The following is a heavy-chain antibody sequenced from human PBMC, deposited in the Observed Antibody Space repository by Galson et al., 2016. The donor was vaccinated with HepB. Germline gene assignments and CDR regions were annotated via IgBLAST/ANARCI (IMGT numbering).Heavy chain of an antibody. V-gene: IGHV4-39*01. CDR1: GDSIGGTSHY. CDR3: ARNYGLWFGESNWFDP. J-gene: IGHJ5*02. D-gene: IGHD3-10*01. CDR2: VYFSGST. Sequence: LSLTCTVSGDSIGGTSHYWGWIRQPPGKGLEWIGNVYFSGSTYYNPSLKSRVTISVDTSKNQFSLKVTSVTAADAAMYYCARNYGLWFGESNWFDPWGQGTVVTVST.